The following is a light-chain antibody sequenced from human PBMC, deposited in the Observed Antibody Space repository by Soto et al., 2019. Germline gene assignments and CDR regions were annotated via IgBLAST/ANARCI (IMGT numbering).Light chain of an antibody. V-gene: IGKV1-39*01. CDR1: QNIIFY. CDR2: AAS. Sequence: DIQMTQSPSSLPASVGDRVTVTCRASQNIIFYLNWYQQRIGKSPKLLIYAASNLQSGVPSRFSGSGSGTDFTLTISNLQPEDFATYFCQQSYTTPVYSFGQGTKVDIK. J-gene: IGKJ2*01. CDR3: QQSYTTPVYS.